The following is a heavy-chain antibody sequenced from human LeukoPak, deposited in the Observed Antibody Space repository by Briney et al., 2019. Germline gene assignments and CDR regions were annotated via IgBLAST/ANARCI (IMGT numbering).Heavy chain of an antibody. Sequence: SETLSLTCTVSGGSISSSSYYWGWVRQPPGKGLEWIGSIYYSGSTYYNPSLKSRVTISVDTSKNQFSLKLSSVTAADTAVYYCARGAVGYGSGTFDYWGQRTLVTVSS. V-gene: IGHV4-39*07. D-gene: IGHD3-10*01. CDR3: ARGAVGYGSGTFDY. CDR1: GGSISSSSYY. CDR2: IYYSGST. J-gene: IGHJ4*02.